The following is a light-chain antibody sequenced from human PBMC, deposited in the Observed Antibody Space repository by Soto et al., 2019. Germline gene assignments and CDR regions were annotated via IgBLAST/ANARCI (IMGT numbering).Light chain of an antibody. CDR1: SSDVGGYNY. CDR2: EVS. CDR3: SSYTITSTPYV. Sequence: QSALTQPASVSGSPGQSITISCTGTSSDVGGYNYVSWYQQHPGKAPKLMIYEVSNRPSGVSNRFSGSKSGNTASLTISGLQAEDEADYYCSSYTITSTPYVLGTGTKLTVL. V-gene: IGLV2-14*01. J-gene: IGLJ1*01.